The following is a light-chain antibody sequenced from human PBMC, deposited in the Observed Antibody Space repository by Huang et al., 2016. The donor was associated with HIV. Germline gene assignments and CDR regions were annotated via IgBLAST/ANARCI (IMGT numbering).Light chain of an antibody. CDR1: QSISSY. V-gene: IGKV1-39*01. Sequence: DIQMTQSPSSLSASVGDRVTITCRASQSISSYLNWYQQKPGKAPKLLIYAASSLQSGVPSRFSGSGSGTDFTLTISSLQPEDFATYYCQQSYTKETFGQGTKVEIK. CDR2: AAS. CDR3: QQSYTKET. J-gene: IGKJ1*01.